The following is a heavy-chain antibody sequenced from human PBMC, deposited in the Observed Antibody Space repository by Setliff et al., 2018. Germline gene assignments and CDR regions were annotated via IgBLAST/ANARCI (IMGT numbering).Heavy chain of an antibody. V-gene: IGHV4-4*08. Sequence: PSETLSLTCTVSGGSISDSSWSWIRQPPGKGLEWIGCISSIGNTYYNPSLGSRLTISADTPNNQFSLNLISVTAADTAVYYCARERGFAGYYGSWTHQSFDLWGQGSLVTVSS. CDR3: ARERGFAGYYGSWTHQSFDL. CDR2: ISSIGNT. CDR1: GGSISDSS. J-gene: IGHJ5*02. D-gene: IGHD3-10*01.